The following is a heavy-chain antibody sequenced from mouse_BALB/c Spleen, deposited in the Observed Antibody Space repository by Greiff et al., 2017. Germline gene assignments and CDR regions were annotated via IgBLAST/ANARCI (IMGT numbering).Heavy chain of an antibody. J-gene: IGHJ4*01. CDR1: GFTFSDYG. Sequence: EVQLVESGGGLVQPGGSRKLSCAASGFTFSDYGMAWVRQAPGKGPEWVAFISNLAYSIYYADTVTGRFTISRENAKNTLYLEMSSLRSEDTAMYYCARRTSWDGAMDYWGQGTSVTVSS. CDR2: ISNLAYSI. CDR3: ARRTSWDGAMDY. D-gene: IGHD4-1*01. V-gene: IGHV5-15*02.